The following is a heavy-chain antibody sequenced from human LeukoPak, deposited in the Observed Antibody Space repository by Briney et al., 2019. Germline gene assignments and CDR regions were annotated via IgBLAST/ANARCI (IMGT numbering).Heavy chain of an antibody. D-gene: IGHD3-22*01. J-gene: IGHJ4*02. CDR2: ISYDGSNK. CDR1: GFTFSSYA. CDR3: ARDWDDSSGYCDY. V-gene: IGHV3-30-3*01. Sequence: GGSLRLSCAASGFTFSSYAMHWVRQAPGKGLEWVAVISYDGSNKYYADSVKGRFTISSDNSKNTLYLQMNSLRAEDTAVYYCARDWDDSSGYCDYWGQGTLVTVSS.